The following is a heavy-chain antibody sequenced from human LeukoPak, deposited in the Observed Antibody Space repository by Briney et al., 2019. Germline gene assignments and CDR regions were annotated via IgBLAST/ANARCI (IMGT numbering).Heavy chain of an antibody. CDR2: ISSDSWSK. CDR3: ARDLDLDGSGSYYNNWFDP. J-gene: IGHJ5*02. Sequence: GGSLRLSCAASGFSFSIFSMNWVRQAPGKGPEWVSSISSDSWSKYYADSVKGRFTISRDNAKNSLYLEMNSLQVEDTAVYFCARDLDLDGSGSYYNNWFDPWGQGTLVTVSS. V-gene: IGHV3-21*06. CDR1: GFSFSIFS. D-gene: IGHD3-10*01.